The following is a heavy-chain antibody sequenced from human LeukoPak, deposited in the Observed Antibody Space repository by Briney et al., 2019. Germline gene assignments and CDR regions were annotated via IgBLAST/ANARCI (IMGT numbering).Heavy chain of an antibody. CDR1: GFTFNNYW. V-gene: IGHV3-74*01. CDR2: INNDGSSA. J-gene: IGHJ6*02. Sequence: GGSLRLSCAASGFTFNNYWIHWVRQVPGKGLVWVSRINNDGSSASYVDSVKGRFTISRDNAKNTLFLQMNSLRAEDTAVYYCARRGTGHGMDVWGQGTTVIVPS. CDR3: ARRGTGHGMDV. D-gene: IGHD1-1*01.